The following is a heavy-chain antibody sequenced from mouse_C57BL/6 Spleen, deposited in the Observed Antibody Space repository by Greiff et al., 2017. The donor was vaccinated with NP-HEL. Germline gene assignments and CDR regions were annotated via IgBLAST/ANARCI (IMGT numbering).Heavy chain of an antibody. CDR1: GFTFSSYW. J-gene: IGHJ2*01. D-gene: IGHD1-1*01. CDR3: TSQHSGPDYGSSYDY. V-gene: IGHV6-3*01. CDR2: IRLKSDNYAT. Sequence: EVKVEESGGGLVQPGGSMKLSCVASGFTFSSYWMNWVRQSPEKGLEWVAQIRLKSDNYATHYAESVKGRFTISRDDHKSSIYLQMNTLRTEDTGIYYCTSQHSGPDYGSSYDYWGQGTTLTVSS.